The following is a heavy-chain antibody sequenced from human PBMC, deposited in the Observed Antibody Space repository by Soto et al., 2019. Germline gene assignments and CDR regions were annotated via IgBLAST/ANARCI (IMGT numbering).Heavy chain of an antibody. CDR2: INHSGST. D-gene: IGHD6-6*01. V-gene: IGHV4-34*01. CDR3: ARGRVAARPSGNWFDP. CDR1: GGSFSGYY. Sequence: SATLSLTCAGYGGSFSGYYWSSIRQPPGKGLEWIGEINHSGSTNYNPSLKSRVTISVDTSKNQFSLKLSSVTAADTAVYYCARGRVAARPSGNWFDPWGQGTLVTVSS. J-gene: IGHJ5*02.